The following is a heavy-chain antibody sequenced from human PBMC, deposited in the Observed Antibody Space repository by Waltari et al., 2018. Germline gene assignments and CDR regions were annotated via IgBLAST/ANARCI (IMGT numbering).Heavy chain of an antibody. J-gene: IGHJ6*03. V-gene: IGHV4-38-2*01. CDR1: GYSISSGYY. CDR3: ARPLYSYYYYMDV. D-gene: IGHD2-8*01. CDR2: SYHSRST. Sequence: QVQLQESGPGLVKPSETLSLTCAVSGYSISSGYYWGWIRQPPGKGLEGMGSSYHSRSTYDNPSLKSRVTISVDTSKNQFSLKLSSVTAADTAVYYCARPLYSYYYYMDVWGKGTTVTVSS.